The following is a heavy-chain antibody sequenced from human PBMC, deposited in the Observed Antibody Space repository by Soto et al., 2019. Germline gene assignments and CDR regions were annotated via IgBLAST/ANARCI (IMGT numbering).Heavy chain of an antibody. CDR1: GYTFTSYG. CDR3: ATYGPYYGSGSYPLDY. Sequence: ASVKVSCKASGYTFTSYGISWVRQAPGQGLEWMGWISAYNGNTNYAQKLQGRVTMTTDTSTSTAYMELRSLRSDDTAVYYCATYGPYYGSGSYPLDYWAQRTLVTVSS. D-gene: IGHD3-10*01. CDR2: ISAYNGNT. V-gene: IGHV1-18*01. J-gene: IGHJ4*02.